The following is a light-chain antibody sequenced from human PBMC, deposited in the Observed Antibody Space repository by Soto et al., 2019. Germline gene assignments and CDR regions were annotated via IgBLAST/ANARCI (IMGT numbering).Light chain of an antibody. J-gene: IGLJ2*01. CDR2: DNN. V-gene: IGLV1-51*01. CDR3: GTWDTSLSAGV. Sequence: QAVVTQPPSVSAAPGQKVTISCSGSSSNIGNNYVSWYQQLPGTAPKLLIYDNNKRPSGIPDRFSGSKSGTSATLGITGLQTGDEADYHCGTWDTSLSAGVFGGGTKVTVL. CDR1: SSNIGNNY.